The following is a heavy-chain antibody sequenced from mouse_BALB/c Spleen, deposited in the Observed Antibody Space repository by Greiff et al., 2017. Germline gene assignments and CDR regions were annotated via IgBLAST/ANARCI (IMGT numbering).Heavy chain of an antibody. J-gene: IGHJ3*01. CDR1: GFTFSSYA. CDR3: ARGLGYYGSSSWFAY. CDR2: ISSGGST. Sequence: EVKLVESGGGLVKPGGSLKLSCAASGFTFSSYAMSWVRQTPEKRLEWVASISSGGSTYYPDSVKGRFTISRDNARNILYLQMSSLRSEDTAMYYCARGLGYYGSSSWFAYWGQGTLVTVSA. D-gene: IGHD1-1*01. V-gene: IGHV5-6-5*01.